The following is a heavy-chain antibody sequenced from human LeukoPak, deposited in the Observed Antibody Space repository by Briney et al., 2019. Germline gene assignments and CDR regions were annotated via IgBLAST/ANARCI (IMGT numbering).Heavy chain of an antibody. CDR2: ISSVSSYM. CDR3: ARDVFYAFDI. D-gene: IGHD5/OR15-5a*01. CDR1: GFTFSSYS. V-gene: IGHV3-21*01. J-gene: IGHJ3*02. Sequence: PGGSLRLSCAASGFTFSSYSMNWVRQAPGKGLEWVSSISSVSSYMYYAHSVKGRFTISRDNAKNSVYLQMNSLRDEDTALYYCARDVFYAFDIWGLGTVVTVSS.